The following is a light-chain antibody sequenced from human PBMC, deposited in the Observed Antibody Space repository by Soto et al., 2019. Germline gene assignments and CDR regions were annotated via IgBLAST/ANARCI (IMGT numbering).Light chain of an antibody. CDR3: SAYTSSSTPYV. CDR2: DVR. J-gene: IGLJ1*01. Sequence: QSVLTQPASVSGSPGQSITISCTGTSNDVGGYNYVSWYQQHPDTAPKLIIYDVRYRPSGVSNRFSGSKSGNTASLTTSGLQAEDEADYYCSAYTSSSTPYVFGSGTKVTVL. V-gene: IGLV2-14*03. CDR1: SNDVGGYNY.